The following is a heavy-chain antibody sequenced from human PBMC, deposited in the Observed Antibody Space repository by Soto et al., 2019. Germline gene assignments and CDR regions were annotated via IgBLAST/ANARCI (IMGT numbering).Heavy chain of an antibody. CDR2: IIPIFGTA. J-gene: IGHJ6*02. CDR3: ARPKGPGSYYYGMDV. V-gene: IGHV1-69*13. Sequence: ASVKVSCKASGGTFSSYTISWVRQAPGQGLEWMGGIIPIFGTANYAQKFQGRVTITADESTSTAYMELSSLRSEDTAVYYCARPKGPGSYYYGMDVWGQGTTVTVSS. D-gene: IGHD3-10*01. CDR1: GGTFSSYT.